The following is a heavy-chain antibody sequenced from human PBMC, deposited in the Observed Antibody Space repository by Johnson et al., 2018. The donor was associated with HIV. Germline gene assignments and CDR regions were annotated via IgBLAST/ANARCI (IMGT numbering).Heavy chain of an antibody. CDR1: GFSFSAYG. D-gene: IGHD1-26*01. V-gene: IGHV3-NL1*01. CDR3: ATSHGSHGAFDI. CDR2: IYSGGST. J-gene: IGHJ3*02. Sequence: QVQLVESGGGAVQPGGSLRLSCAASGFSFSAYGMHWVRQAPGKGLEWVSVIYSGGSTYYADSVKGRFTISRDNSKNTLYLQMNSLRAEDTAVYYCATSHGSHGAFDIWGQGTMVTVSS.